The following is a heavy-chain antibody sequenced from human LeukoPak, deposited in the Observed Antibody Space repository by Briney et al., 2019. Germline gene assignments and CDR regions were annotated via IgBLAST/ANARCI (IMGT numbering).Heavy chain of an antibody. J-gene: IGHJ4*02. V-gene: IGHV3-49*03. Sequence: GGSLRLSCTASGFTFGDYAMSWFRQAPGKGLEWVGFIRSKAYGGTTEYAASVKGRFTISGDNSKSIAYLQMNSLKTEDTAVYYCTRDGVLGYYDSSGYYYDWGQGTLVTVSS. CDR2: IRSKAYGGTT. CDR3: TRDGVLGYYDSSGYYYD. CDR1: GFTFGDYA. D-gene: IGHD3-22*01.